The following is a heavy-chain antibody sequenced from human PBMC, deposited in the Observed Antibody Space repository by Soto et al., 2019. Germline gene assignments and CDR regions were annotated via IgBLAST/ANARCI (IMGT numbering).Heavy chain of an antibody. D-gene: IGHD3-16*01. V-gene: IGHV4-34*01. CDR2: INHSGST. J-gene: IGHJ6*02. CDR1: GGSFSGYY. CDR3: VGANYGHYYYYGMDV. Sequence: SETLSLTCAVYGGSFSGYYWSWIRQPPGKGLEWIGEINHSGSTNYNPSLKSRVTISVDTSKNQFSLKLSSVTAADTAVYYCVGANYGHYYYYGMDVWGQGTTVTVSS.